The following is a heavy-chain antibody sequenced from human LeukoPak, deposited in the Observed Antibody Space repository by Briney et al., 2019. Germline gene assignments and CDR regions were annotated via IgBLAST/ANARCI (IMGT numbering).Heavy chain of an antibody. CDR1: GFTFSDYY. D-gene: IGHD3-22*01. V-gene: IGHV3-11*01. CDR2: ISSSGSTI. Sequence: GGSLRLSCAASGFTFSDYYMSWIRQAPGKGLEWVSYISSSGSTIYYGDSVKGRFTISRDNAKNSLYLQMNSLRAEDTAVYYCARGNSYYYDSSDFDYWGQGTLVTVSS. J-gene: IGHJ4*02. CDR3: ARGNSYYYDSSDFDY.